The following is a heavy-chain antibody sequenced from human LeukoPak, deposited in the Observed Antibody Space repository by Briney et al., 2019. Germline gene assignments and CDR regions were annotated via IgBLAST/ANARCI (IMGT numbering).Heavy chain of an antibody. V-gene: IGHV4-38-2*02. D-gene: IGHD1-14*01. CDR2: INHSGST. CDR1: GYSISSGYY. Sequence: SETLSLTCTVSGYSISSGYYWGWIRQPPGKGLEWIGEINHSGSTNYNPSLKSRVTISVDTSKNQFSLKLSSVTAADTAVYYCARGVNRYYGMDVWGQGTTVTVSS. CDR3: ARGVNRYYGMDV. J-gene: IGHJ6*02.